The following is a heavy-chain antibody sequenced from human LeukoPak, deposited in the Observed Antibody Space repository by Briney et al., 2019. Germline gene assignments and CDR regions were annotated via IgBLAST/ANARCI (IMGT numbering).Heavy chain of an antibody. V-gene: IGHV1-2*02. Sequence: ASVKVSCKASGYTFTGYYMHWVRQAPGQGLEWMGWINPNSGGTNYAQKFQGRVTMTRDTSISTAYMELSRLRSDDTAVYYCARDWDCSGGSCYSPDWGQGTLVTVSS. D-gene: IGHD2-15*01. CDR3: ARDWDCSGGSCYSPD. CDR2: INPNSGGT. CDR1: GYTFTGYY. J-gene: IGHJ4*02.